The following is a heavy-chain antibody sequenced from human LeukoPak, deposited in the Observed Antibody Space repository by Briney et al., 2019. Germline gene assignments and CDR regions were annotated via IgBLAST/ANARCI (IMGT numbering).Heavy chain of an antibody. CDR2: IKPDGSDK. D-gene: IGHD6-13*01. CDR3: ARRAGGSSNMDV. CDR1: GFTFTNYW. V-gene: IGHV3-7*03. Sequence: GRSLRLSCAASGFTFTNYWMTWVRQAPGKGLEWVANIKPDGSDKNYVDSVKGRFTISRDNAKNSLYLQMNSLRAEDTAMYYCARRAGGSSNMDVWGEGTTVTVSS. J-gene: IGHJ6*04.